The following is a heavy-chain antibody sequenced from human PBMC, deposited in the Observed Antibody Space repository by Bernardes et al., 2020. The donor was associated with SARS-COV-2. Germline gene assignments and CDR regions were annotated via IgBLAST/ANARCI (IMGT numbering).Heavy chain of an antibody. J-gene: IGHJ6*02. Sequence: SGITLWKPTQTLTLTCPFSLFSLSPSGMCVSWIRQPPGKALEWLARIDWDDDKYYSTSLKTRLTISKDTSKNQVVLTMTNMDPVDTATYYCARIDYNYYYYGMDVWGQGTTVTVSS. D-gene: IGHD4-4*01. V-gene: IGHV2-70*11. CDR1: LFSLSPSGMC. CDR2: IDWDDDK. CDR3: ARIDYNYYYYGMDV.